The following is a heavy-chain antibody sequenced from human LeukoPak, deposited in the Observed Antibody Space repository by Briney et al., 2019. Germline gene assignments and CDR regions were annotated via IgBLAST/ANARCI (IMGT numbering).Heavy chain of an antibody. D-gene: IGHD2-2*01. J-gene: IGHJ4*02. V-gene: IGHV4-34*01. Sequence: PSETLSLTCTVSGGSISSYYWSWIRQPPGKGLEWIGEINHSGSTNYNPSLKSRVTISVDTSKNQFSLKLSSVTAADTAVYYCASSIRDCSSTSCYLSDWGQGTLVTVSS. CDR3: ASSIRDCSSTSCYLSD. CDR2: INHSGST. CDR1: GGSISSYY.